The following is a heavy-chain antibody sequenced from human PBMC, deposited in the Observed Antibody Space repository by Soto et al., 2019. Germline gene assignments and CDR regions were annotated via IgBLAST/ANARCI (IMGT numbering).Heavy chain of an antibody. D-gene: IGHD6-19*01. CDR2: IKQDGSEK. J-gene: IGHJ4*01. V-gene: IGHV3-7*01. CDR1: GFTFSAYW. Sequence: PGGSLRLSCVASGFTFSAYWMSWVRQAPGKGLEWVANIKQDGSEKYYVDSVKGRFTLSRDNAKNSLQLQMNSLRAEDTAIYFCARVAYGNGWIFDYWGQGTLVTVSS. CDR3: ARVAYGNGWIFDY.